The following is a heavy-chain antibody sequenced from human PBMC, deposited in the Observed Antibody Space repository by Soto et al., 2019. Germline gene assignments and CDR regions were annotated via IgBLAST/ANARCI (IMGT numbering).Heavy chain of an antibody. CDR3: ARDVPILYYDLLTGYSRDAMDV. CDR2: ISSSSSYT. D-gene: IGHD3-9*01. CDR1: GFTFSDYY. Sequence: QVQLVESGGGLVKPGGSLRLSCAASGFTFSDYYMSWIRQAPGKGLEWVSYISSSSSYTNYADYVKGRFTISRDNAKNPLYLQMNNLIAEDADVYYCARDVPILYYDLLTGYSRDAMDVWGQGTTVTVSS. J-gene: IGHJ6*02. V-gene: IGHV3-11*05.